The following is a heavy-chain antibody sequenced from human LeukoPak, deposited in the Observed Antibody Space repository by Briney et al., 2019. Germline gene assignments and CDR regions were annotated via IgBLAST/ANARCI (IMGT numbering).Heavy chain of an antibody. CDR3: ARDSGYDYVWGSYRHFDY. D-gene: IGHD3-16*02. Sequence: GGSLRLSCAASGFTFSSYSMNWVRQAPGKGLEWVSSISSSSSYIYYADSVKGRFTISRDNAKNSLYLQMNILRAEDTGVYYGARDSGYDYVWGSYRHFDYWGQGTLVTVSS. V-gene: IGHV3-21*01. J-gene: IGHJ4*02. CDR1: GFTFSSYS. CDR2: ISSSSSYI.